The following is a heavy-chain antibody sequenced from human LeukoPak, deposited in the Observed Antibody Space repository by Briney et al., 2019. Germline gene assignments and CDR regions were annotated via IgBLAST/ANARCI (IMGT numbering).Heavy chain of an antibody. V-gene: IGHV3-21*01. CDR3: ARVRVGATYGGAFDI. CDR1: GFTFSTYN. D-gene: IGHD1-26*01. J-gene: IGHJ3*02. Sequence: GGSLRLSCAASGFTFSTYNMNWVRQAPGKGLEWVSCISTSSSYIYYSDSVKGRFTISRDNAKNSLYLQMNSLRAEDTAVYSCARVRVGATYGGAFDIWGQGTMVTVSS. CDR2: ISTSSSYI.